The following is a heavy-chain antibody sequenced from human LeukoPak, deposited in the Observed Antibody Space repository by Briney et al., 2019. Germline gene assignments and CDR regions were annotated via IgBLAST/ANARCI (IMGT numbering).Heavy chain of an antibody. Sequence: GSSVKVSCKASGGTFSSYAISWVRHAPGQGLEWMGGIIPIFGTANYAQKFQGRVTITTDESTSTAYMELSSLRSEDTAVYYCASGGISWAVPYYYMDVWGKGTTVTVSS. CDR3: ASGGISWAVPYYYMDV. V-gene: IGHV1-69*05. CDR2: IIPIFGTA. D-gene: IGHD3-10*01. J-gene: IGHJ6*03. CDR1: GGTFSSYA.